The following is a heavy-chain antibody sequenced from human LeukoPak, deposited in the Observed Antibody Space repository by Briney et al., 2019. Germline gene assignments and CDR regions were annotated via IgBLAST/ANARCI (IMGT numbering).Heavy chain of an antibody. J-gene: IGHJ6*03. CDR3: ARGRGSSGYLYYYYYMDV. D-gene: IGHD3-22*01. V-gene: IGHV1-69*05. CDR1: GGTFSSYA. CDR2: IIPIFGTA. Sequence: SVKVSCKASGGTFSSYAISWVRQAPGQGLEWMGGIIPIFGTANYAQKFQGRVTMTRNTSISTAYMELSSLRSEDTAVYYCARGRGSSGYLYYYYYMDVWGKGTTVTVSS.